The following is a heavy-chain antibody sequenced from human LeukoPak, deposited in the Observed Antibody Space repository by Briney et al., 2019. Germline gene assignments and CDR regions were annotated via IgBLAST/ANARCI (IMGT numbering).Heavy chain of an antibody. CDR2: ISYDGSNK. J-gene: IGHJ4*02. CDR1: GGTFSSYG. D-gene: IGHD3-22*01. V-gene: IGHV3-30*18. Sequence: SCKASGGTFSSYGMHWVRQAPGKGLEWVAVISYDGSNKYYADSVKGRFTISRDNSKNTLYLQMNSLRAEDTAVYYCAKDLSSGYYYDSSGYLGAVDYWGQGTLVTVSS. CDR3: AKDLSSGYYYDSSGYLGAVDY.